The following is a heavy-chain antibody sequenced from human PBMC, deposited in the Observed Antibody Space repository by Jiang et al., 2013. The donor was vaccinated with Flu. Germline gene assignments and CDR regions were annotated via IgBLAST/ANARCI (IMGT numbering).Heavy chain of an antibody. J-gene: IGHJ3*02. CDR1: GFTFSSYA. Sequence: VQLLESGGGLVQPGGSLRLSCAASGFTFSSYAMSWVRQAPGKGLEWVSAISGSGGSTYYADSVKGRFTISRDNSKNTLYLQMNSLRAEDTAVYYCAKDPLVSSWILKFPPVLDNDAFDIWGQGTMVTVSS. CDR2: ISGSGGST. V-gene: IGHV3-23*01. D-gene: IGHD6-13*01. CDR3: AKDPLVSSWILKFPPVLDNDAFDI.